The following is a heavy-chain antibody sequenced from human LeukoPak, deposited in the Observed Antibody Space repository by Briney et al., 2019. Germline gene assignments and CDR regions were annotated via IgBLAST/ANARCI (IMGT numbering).Heavy chain of an antibody. D-gene: IGHD2-2*02. CDR2: IYYSGST. J-gene: IGHJ6*02. CDR3: ARGPGYCSSTSCYISYYYYGMDV. Sequence: PSETPSLTCTVSGGSISSYYWSWIRQPPGKGLEWIGYIYYSGSTNYNPSLKSRVTISVDTSKNQFSLKLSSVTAADTAVYYCARGPGYCSSTSCYISYYYYGMDVWGQGTTATVSS. V-gene: IGHV4-59*01. CDR1: GGSISSYY.